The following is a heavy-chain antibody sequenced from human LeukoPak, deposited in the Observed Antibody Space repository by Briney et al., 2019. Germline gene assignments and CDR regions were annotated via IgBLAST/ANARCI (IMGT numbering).Heavy chain of an antibody. CDR2: IYYSGST. CDR3: AKGPGSLSGGFDS. V-gene: IGHV4-59*11. CDR1: GGSISHHY. J-gene: IGHJ4*02. D-gene: IGHD3-10*01. Sequence: SETLSLTCAVSGGSISHHYWSWIRQPPEKGLEYIGYIYYSGSTNYNPSLKSRVTISVDTSKNQFSLKLSSVAAADTAVYYCAKGPGSLSGGFDSWGQGTLVTVSS.